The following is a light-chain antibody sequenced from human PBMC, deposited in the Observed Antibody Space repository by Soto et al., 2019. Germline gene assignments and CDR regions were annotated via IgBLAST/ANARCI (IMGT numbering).Light chain of an antibody. Sequence: DIQMTHSPSSLSASVGDRVTLTCRASQPISTYLNWYQQKRGQAPKLLIYGASSLQSGVPSRFSGSGSATDFTLTINSLQPEDFATYFCQQGYSTPYTFGQGTKVDIK. V-gene: IGKV1-39*01. J-gene: IGKJ2*01. CDR3: QQGYSTPYT. CDR1: QPISTY. CDR2: GAS.